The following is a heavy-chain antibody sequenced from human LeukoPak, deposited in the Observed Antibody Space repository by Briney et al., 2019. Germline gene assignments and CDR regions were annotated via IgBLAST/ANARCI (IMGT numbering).Heavy chain of an antibody. D-gene: IGHD6-13*01. J-gene: IGHJ4*02. Sequence: AETLSLTCTVSGGSISSYYWSWIRQPPGKGLEWVGYIYYSGTTNYNPSLKSRVTISVDTSKNQFSLKLSSVTAADTAVYYCARGVYIAAAQYAYWGQGTLVTVSS. CDR2: IYYSGTT. CDR3: ARGVYIAAAQYAY. V-gene: IGHV4-59*01. CDR1: GGSISSYY.